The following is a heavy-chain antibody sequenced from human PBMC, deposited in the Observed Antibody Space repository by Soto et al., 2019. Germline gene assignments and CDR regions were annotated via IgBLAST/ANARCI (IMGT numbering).Heavy chain of an antibody. Sequence: ASVKVSCKASGYAFTSYGISWVRQAPGQGLEWMGWISAYNGNTNYAQKLQGRVTMTTDTSTSTAYMELRSLRSDHTAVYYCARGGPEPTVTTSSRYSDLWGRGTLVTVSS. V-gene: IGHV1-18*01. J-gene: IGHJ2*01. CDR2: ISAYNGNT. CDR1: GYAFTSYG. CDR3: ARGGPEPTVTTSSRYSDL. D-gene: IGHD4-17*01.